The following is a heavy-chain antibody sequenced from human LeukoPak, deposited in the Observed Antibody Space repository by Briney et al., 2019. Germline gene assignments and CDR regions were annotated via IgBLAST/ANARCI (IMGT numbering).Heavy chain of an antibody. CDR3: ARGSGDFWSGYYTADDY. D-gene: IGHD3-3*01. CDR2: INPNSGGT. V-gene: IGHV1-2*02. Sequence: GASVKVSCKASGYTFTSYDINWVRQAPGQGLEWMGWINPNSGGTNYAQKFQGRVTMTRDTSISTAYMELSRLRSDDTAVYYCARGSGDFWSGYYTADDYWGQGTLVTVSS. J-gene: IGHJ4*02. CDR1: GYTFTSYD.